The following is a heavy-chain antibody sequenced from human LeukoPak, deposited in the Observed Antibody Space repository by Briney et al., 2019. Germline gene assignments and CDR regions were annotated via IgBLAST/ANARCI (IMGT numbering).Heavy chain of an antibody. J-gene: IGHJ4*02. CDR1: GYNFPTYW. V-gene: IGHV5-51*01. D-gene: IGHD4-23*01. CDR3: ARQDYGGSEVVDY. Sequence: EESLKISCKGSGYNFPTYWIAWVRQMPGKGLEWMGIIYPDDSDIRYSPSFQGQVTISADKSINTAYLQWSRLKASDTAMFYCARQDYGGSEVVDYWGQGTLVTVSS. CDR2: IYPDDSDI.